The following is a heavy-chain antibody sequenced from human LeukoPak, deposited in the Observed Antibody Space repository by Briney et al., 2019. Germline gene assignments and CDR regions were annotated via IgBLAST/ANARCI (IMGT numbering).Heavy chain of an antibody. CDR2: INHSGST. CDR3: ARGDIVVVPAAKKGSPTGIAARRNYYYGMDV. J-gene: IGHJ6*02. D-gene: IGHD2-2*01. Sequence: SGTLSLTPADSGGSLSGYYWSCIRQHPGNGLHWIGEINHSGSTNYNPSIKSRVTISVETSKNQFCLHLSSVTAADTAVYYCARGDIVVVPAAKKGSPTGIAARRNYYYGMDVWGQGTTVTVSS. V-gene: IGHV4-34*01. CDR1: GGSLSGYY.